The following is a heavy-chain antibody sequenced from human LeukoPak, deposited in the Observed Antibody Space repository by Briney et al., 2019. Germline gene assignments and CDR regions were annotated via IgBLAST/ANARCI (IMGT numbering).Heavy chain of an antibody. CDR2: MPYDENVADKGTP. V-gene: IGHV4-39*01. J-gene: IGHJ5*01. CDR1: GDYISNSGWS. CDR3: ARLTLTGVGGRGWFDS. D-gene: IGHD3-3*01. Sequence: PSETLSLTCIVSGDYISNSGWSWGWIRQPPGEGLEWIGTMPYDENVADKGTPSYNPSLRSRVTISADSSKNQLSLKVNSVTAADTASYYCARLTLTGVGGRGWFDSWGQGTLVIVSS.